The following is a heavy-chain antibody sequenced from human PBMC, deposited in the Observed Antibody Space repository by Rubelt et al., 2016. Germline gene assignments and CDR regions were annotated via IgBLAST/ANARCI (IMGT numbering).Heavy chain of an antibody. CDR1: GGSISTSSYY. CDR2: IYYSGTA. CDR3: VRQDSWYYFDH. D-gene: IGHD4-11*01. V-gene: IGHV4-39*07. J-gene: IGHJ4*02. Sequence: QLQLQESGPGLVKPSETLSLTCSVSGGSISTSSYYWGWIRQPPGKGLEWIVSIYYSGTANYNPSLKSRVTISVDTSKNQFSLKLNSVTAADTAVYYCVRQDSWYYFDHWGQGTLVTVSS.